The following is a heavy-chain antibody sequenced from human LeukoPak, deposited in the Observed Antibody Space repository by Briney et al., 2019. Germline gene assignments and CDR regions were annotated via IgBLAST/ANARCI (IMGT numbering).Heavy chain of an antibody. Sequence: PSETLSLTCTVSGGSISSYYWSWIRQPPGKGLEWIGYIYYSGSTNYNPSLKSRVTISVDTSKNQFSLKLSPVTAADTAVYYCARVLGHYYYYMDVWGKGTTVTVSS. V-gene: IGHV4-59*08. CDR3: ARVLGHYYYYMDV. CDR2: IYYSGST. J-gene: IGHJ6*03. CDR1: GGSISSYY.